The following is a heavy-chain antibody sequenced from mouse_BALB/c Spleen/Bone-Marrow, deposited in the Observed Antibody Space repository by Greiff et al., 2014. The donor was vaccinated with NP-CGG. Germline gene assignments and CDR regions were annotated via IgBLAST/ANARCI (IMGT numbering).Heavy chain of an antibody. CDR1: GFNIKDTY. Sequence: EVQLQQSGAEHVKPGASVKLSCTASGFNIKDTYMHWVKQRPEQGLEWIGRIDPANVNTKYDPKFQGKATITADTSSNTAFLQLSSLTSEDTAVYYCASYVYGDYFDYWGQGTTLTVSS. CDR3: ASYVYGDYFDY. D-gene: IGHD1-1*01. J-gene: IGHJ2*01. CDR2: IDPANVNT. V-gene: IGHV14-3*02.